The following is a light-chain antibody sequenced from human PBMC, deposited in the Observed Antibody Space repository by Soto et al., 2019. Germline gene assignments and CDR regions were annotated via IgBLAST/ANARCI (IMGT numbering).Light chain of an antibody. V-gene: IGKV1-39*01. CDR2: AAS. CDR1: QSIRTY. Sequence: DIQMTQSPSSLSASVGKRVTITCRASQSIRTYLNWYQQRPGKAPKLLIYAASSLQSGVPSRFSGSASGTDFTLTINSLQPEDFATYYCQQTYIPPWTFGQGTKV. J-gene: IGKJ1*01. CDR3: QQTYIPPWT.